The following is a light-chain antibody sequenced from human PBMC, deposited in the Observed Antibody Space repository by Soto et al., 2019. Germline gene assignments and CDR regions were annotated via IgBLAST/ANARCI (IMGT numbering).Light chain of an antibody. CDR2: AAS. CDR3: QQYYNTPIT. V-gene: IGKV1-8*01. J-gene: IGKJ4*01. Sequence: AIRMTQSPSSLSASTGDRVTITCRASQGISSYLAWYQQKPGKAPKLLIYAASTLQSGVPSRFSGSGSGTDFTLTISSLQAEDVAAYYCQQYYNTPITFGGGTKVEIK. CDR1: QGISSY.